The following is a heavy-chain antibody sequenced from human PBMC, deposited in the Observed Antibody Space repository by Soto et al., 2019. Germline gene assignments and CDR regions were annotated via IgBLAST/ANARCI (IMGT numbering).Heavy chain of an antibody. V-gene: IGHV4-59*11. J-gene: IGHJ4*02. CDR1: GASIIGHY. CDR3: ADETGSWYFDS. Sequence: QVRLQETGPGLLKPSETLSLTCTVSGASIIGHYWSWIRQAPGKGLEWIGYVYNYGSTTYSPSLKSRVSISADTSKNQISLNLTSVTAADTAVYYRADETGSWYFDSWGQGTLVIVSS. D-gene: IGHD6-25*01. CDR2: VYNYGST.